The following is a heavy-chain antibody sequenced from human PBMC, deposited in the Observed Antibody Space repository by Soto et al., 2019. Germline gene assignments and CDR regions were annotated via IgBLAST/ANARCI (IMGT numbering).Heavy chain of an antibody. J-gene: IGHJ6*02. CDR1: GGTFSSYA. Sequence: SVKVSCKASGGTFSSYAISWVRQAPGQGLEWMGGIVPIFGTANYAQKFQGRVTITADESTSTAYMELSSLRSEDTAVYYCARVGISITIFEPYYYYGMDVWGQGTTVTVSS. V-gene: IGHV1-69*13. CDR3: ARVGISITIFEPYYYYGMDV. D-gene: IGHD3-3*01. CDR2: IVPIFGTA.